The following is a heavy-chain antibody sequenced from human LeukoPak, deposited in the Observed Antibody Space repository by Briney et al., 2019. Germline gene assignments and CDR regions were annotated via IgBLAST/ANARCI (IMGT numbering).Heavy chain of an antibody. V-gene: IGHV4-59*02. D-gene: IGHD3-10*01. CDR1: GGSVSNYY. CDR3: ARGRGVRGGNFDY. J-gene: IGHJ4*02. Sequence: ASETLSLTCTVSGGSVSNYYWSWIRQPPGKGLEWIGYIYYSGSTSYNPSLKSRVTISVDTSKNQFSLKLTSVTAADTAVYYCARGRGVRGGNFDYWGQGTLVTVSS. CDR2: IYYSGST.